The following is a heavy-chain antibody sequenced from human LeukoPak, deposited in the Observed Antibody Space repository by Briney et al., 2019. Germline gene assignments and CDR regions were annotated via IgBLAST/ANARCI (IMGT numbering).Heavy chain of an antibody. CDR2: IHHDGRI. CDR1: GGSIDSTNW. Sequence: SETLSLTCDVSGGSIDSTNWWNWVRQPPGKGLEWIGKIHHDGRINYNPSLKSRLTLSVDKSKNQFSPRLNSVTAADTAMYYCARAHDHLWGNYPDYWGQGTLVTVSS. D-gene: IGHD3-16*02. V-gene: IGHV4/OR15-8*01. CDR3: ARAHDHLWGNYPDY. J-gene: IGHJ4*02.